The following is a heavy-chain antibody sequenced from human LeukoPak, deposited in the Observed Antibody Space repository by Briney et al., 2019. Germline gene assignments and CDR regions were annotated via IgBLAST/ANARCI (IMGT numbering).Heavy chain of an antibody. J-gene: IGHJ6*02. CDR2: IYYSGST. D-gene: IGHD4-11*01. CDR1: GGSISSYY. CDR3: ARGPDYSNNYYYYAMDV. Sequence: SETLSLTCTVSGGSISSYYWSWIRQPPGKGLEWIGYIYYSGSTSYNPSLKSRVTISVDASKNQFSLNLSSVTAADTAVYYCARGPDYSNNYYYYAMDVWGQGTTVTVSS. V-gene: IGHV4-59*08.